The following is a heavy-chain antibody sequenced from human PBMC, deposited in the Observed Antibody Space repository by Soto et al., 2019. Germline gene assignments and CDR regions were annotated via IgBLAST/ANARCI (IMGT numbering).Heavy chain of an antibody. Sequence: HPGGSLRLSCAASGFTFSSYSMNWVRQAPGKGLEWVSYISSSSSTIYYADSVKGRFTISRDNAKNSLYLQMNSLRAEDTAVYYCARAYTPYYYDSSGFYAYDYWGQGTLVTVSS. CDR1: GFTFSSYS. CDR3: ARAYTPYYYDSSGFYAYDY. J-gene: IGHJ4*02. D-gene: IGHD3-22*01. CDR2: ISSSSSTI. V-gene: IGHV3-48*01.